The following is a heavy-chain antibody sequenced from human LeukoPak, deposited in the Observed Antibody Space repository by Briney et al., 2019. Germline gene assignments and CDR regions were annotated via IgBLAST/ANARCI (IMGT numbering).Heavy chain of an antibody. V-gene: IGHV3-23*01. J-gene: IGHJ4*02. CDR3: AKDRGMSSGWYLCDY. CDR1: GFTFSSYA. D-gene: IGHD6-19*01. Sequence: GGSLRLSCAASGFTFSSYAMSWVRQAPGKGLEWVSAISGSGGSTYYADSVKGRFTISRDNSKNTLYLQMNSLRAEDTAVYYCAKDRGMSSGWYLCDYWGQGTLVTVSS. CDR2: ISGSGGST.